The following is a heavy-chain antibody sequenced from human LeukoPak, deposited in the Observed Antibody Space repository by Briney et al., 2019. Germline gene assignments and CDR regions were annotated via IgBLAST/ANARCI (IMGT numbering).Heavy chain of an antibody. V-gene: IGHV3-23*01. J-gene: IGHJ4*02. D-gene: IGHD4-17*01. CDR3: AKGPNDYGDAALNY. CDR1: GFTFSNYW. Sequence: GGSLRLSCAASGFTFSNYWMHWVRQGPGKGLEWVSSISGGGDNTYYADSVKGRSTISRDNSKNTLYLQMNSLRAEDTAGYYCAKGPNDYGDAALNYRGQGTLVTVS. CDR2: ISGGGDNT.